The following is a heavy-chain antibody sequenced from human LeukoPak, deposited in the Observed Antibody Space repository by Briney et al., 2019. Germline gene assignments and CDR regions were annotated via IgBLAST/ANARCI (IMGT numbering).Heavy chain of an antibody. Sequence: SETLSLTCTVSGGSISSGGYYWSWIRQHPGKGLEWIGYIYYSGSTYYNPPLKSRVTISVDTSRNQFSLKLSSVTAADTAVYYCARGYGDYYFDYWGQGTLVTVSS. V-gene: IGHV4-31*03. CDR1: GGSISSGGYY. CDR2: IYYSGST. CDR3: ARGYGDYYFDY. J-gene: IGHJ4*02. D-gene: IGHD4-17*01.